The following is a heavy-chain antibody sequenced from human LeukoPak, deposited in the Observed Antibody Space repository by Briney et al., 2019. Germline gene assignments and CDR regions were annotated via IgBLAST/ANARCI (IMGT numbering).Heavy chain of an antibody. CDR1: DFTFSAYT. Sequence: GGSLRLSCAASDFTFSAYTMNWIRLAPGKGLEWVSSVSSSRTYIYYADSVKGRFTISRDNAKNSLYLQMNSLRAEDTALYFCARDSDYGDYFDHWGQGTLVTVSS. CDR3: ARDSDYGDYFDH. CDR2: VSSSRTYI. V-gene: IGHV3-21*06. D-gene: IGHD4-17*01. J-gene: IGHJ4*02.